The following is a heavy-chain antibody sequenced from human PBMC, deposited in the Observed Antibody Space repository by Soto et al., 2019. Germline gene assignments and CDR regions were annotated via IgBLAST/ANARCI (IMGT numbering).Heavy chain of an antibody. CDR3: AKAVRIAVAWFDY. Sequence: QVQLVESGGGVVQPGRSLRLSCAASGFTFSSYGMHWVRQAPGKGLEWVAVISYDGSNKYYADSVKGRFTISRDNSKNTLYLHMNSLRAEDTAVYYCAKAVRIAVAWFDYWGQGTLVTVSS. J-gene: IGHJ4*02. D-gene: IGHD6-19*01. CDR2: ISYDGSNK. V-gene: IGHV3-30*18. CDR1: GFTFSSYG.